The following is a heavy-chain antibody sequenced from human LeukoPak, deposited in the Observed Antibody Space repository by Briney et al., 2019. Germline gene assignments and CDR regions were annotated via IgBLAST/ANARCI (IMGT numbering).Heavy chain of an antibody. Sequence: GGSLRLSCVASGFTFGKYWMHWVRQAPGKELVCISRINNDGSTVYADSVAGRSTISRDNARDTLYLQMNSLRVEDTAVYYCARDYYGSIDLWGQGTLVTVSS. V-gene: IGHV3-74*01. CDR3: ARDYYGSIDL. CDR2: INNDGST. J-gene: IGHJ1*01. CDR1: GFTFGKYW. D-gene: IGHD3-10*01.